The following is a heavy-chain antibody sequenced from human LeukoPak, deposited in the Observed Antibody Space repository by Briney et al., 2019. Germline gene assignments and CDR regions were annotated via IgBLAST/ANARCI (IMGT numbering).Heavy chain of an antibody. CDR1: GFTFSNYN. Sequence: PGGSLRLSCAASGFTFSNYNMNWVRLAPGKGPEWLSFIGSSSSATSYADSVRGRFTISRDSVEKSLFLQMDSLRAEDTAAYYCVRAFPPQTAVQIFDYWGQGSLVTVSS. CDR2: IGSSSSAT. CDR3: VRAFPPQTAVQIFDY. J-gene: IGHJ4*02. D-gene: IGHD2/OR15-2a*01. V-gene: IGHV3-48*01.